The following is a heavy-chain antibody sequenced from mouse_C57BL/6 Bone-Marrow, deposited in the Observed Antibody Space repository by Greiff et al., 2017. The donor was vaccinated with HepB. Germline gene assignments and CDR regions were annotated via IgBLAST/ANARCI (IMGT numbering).Heavy chain of an antibody. CDR2: IDPANGNT. J-gene: IGHJ4*01. V-gene: IGHV14-3*01. D-gene: IGHD1-1*01. Sequence: EVQLVESVAELVRPGASVKLSCTASGFNIKNTYMHWVKQRPEQGLEWIGRIDPANGNTKYAPKFQGKATITADTSSYTAYLQLSSLTSEDTAIYYCARSPLYYYGSRDAMDYWGQGTSVTVSS. CDR1: GFNIKNTY. CDR3: ARSPLYYYGSRDAMDY.